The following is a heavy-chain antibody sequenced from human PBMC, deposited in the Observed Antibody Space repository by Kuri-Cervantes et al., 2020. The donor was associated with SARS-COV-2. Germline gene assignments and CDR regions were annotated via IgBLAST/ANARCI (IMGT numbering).Heavy chain of an antibody. Sequence: SETLSLTCTVSGGSISSYYWSWIRQPPGKGLEWIGYIHYSGSTNYNPSLKSRVTISVDTSKNQFSLKLSSVTAADTAVYYCARVVVWSGYYFDYWGQGTLVTDSS. CDR3: ARVVVWSGYYFDY. J-gene: IGHJ4*02. CDR2: IHYSGST. CDR1: GGSISSYY. D-gene: IGHD3-3*01. V-gene: IGHV4-59*01.